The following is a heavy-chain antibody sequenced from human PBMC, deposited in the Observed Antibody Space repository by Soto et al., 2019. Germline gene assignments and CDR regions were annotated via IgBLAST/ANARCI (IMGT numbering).Heavy chain of an antibody. D-gene: IGHD6-13*01. Sequence: SVKVSCKACGGTFSSYAISWVRQAPGQGLEWMGGIIPIFGTANYAQKFQGRVTITADESTSTAYMELSRLRSEDTAVYYCARDLGSSWAPDYWGQGTMVTVYS. V-gene: IGHV1-69*13. CDR1: GGTFSSYA. J-gene: IGHJ4*02. CDR3: ARDLGSSWAPDY. CDR2: IIPIFGTA.